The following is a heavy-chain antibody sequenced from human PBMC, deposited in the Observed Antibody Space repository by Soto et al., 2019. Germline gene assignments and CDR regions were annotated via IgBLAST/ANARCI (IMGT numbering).Heavy chain of an antibody. CDR1: GVTFSSET. Sequence: QVQLVQSGADVKKPGSSVKVSCQASGVTFSSETLGWVRQAPGQGLEWVGGMIPLFGTASYAQKLQGRVTITADESTSTVYMELGSLRSDDTAVYFCATELGENPASPFDAWGQGTLVTVSS. V-gene: IGHV1-69*01. J-gene: IGHJ4*02. CDR2: MIPLFGTA. CDR3: ATELGENPASPFDA. D-gene: IGHD3-10*01.